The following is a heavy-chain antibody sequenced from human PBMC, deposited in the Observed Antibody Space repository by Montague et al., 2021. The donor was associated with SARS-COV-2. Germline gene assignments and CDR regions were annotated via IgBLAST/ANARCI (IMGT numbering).Heavy chain of an antibody. CDR1: GGSIGNYY. CDR3: ATLPSSITIFGVVQGYYFDD. D-gene: IGHD3-3*01. CDR2: IYASGNT. V-gene: IGHV4-4*07. J-gene: IGHJ4*02. Sequence: SETLSLTCTVSGGSIGNYYWSWIRQPAGKGLEWIGRIYASGNTNYNPSLNSRVTISVDTSKNQLSLKLSSVTAADTAVYYCATLPSSITIFGVVQGYYFDDWGQGTLVTVSS.